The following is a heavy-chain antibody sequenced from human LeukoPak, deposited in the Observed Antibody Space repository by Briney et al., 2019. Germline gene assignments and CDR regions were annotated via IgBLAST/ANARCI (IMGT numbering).Heavy chain of an antibody. CDR1: GGSISSSSYY. V-gene: IGHV4-39*02. D-gene: IGHD3-10*01. J-gene: IGHJ3*02. CDR3: ARWEVRLNAFEM. Sequence: PSETLSLTCTVSGGSISSSSYYWGWIRQPPGKGLEWIGNVYYVGSTYYNPSLKSRVTISVDTSKNHFSLSLSSVTAADTAVYYCARWEVRLNAFEMWGQGTMVTVSS. CDR2: VYYVGST.